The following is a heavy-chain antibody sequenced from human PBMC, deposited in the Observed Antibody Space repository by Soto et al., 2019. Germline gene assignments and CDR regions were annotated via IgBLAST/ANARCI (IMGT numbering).Heavy chain of an antibody. Sequence: PSETLSLTCAVYVGSFSGSYWSWIRQPPVKGLEWIGEINHSGSTNYNPSLKSRVTISVDTSKNQFSLKLSSVTAADTAVYYCASNYDYVWGSYRSFDYWGQGTLVTVSS. CDR3: ASNYDYVWGSYRSFDY. CDR2: INHSGST. CDR1: VGSFSGSY. D-gene: IGHD3-16*02. V-gene: IGHV4-34*01. J-gene: IGHJ4*02.